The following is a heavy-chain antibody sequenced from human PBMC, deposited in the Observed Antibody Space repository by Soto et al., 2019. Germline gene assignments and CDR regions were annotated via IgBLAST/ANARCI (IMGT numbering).Heavy chain of an antibody. D-gene: IGHD6-19*01. J-gene: IGHJ4*02. CDR2: IWYDGSNK. CDR3: ARDSHVGSGWQLSADY. V-gene: IGHV3-33*01. Sequence: PGGSLRLSCAASGFTFSSYGMHWVRQAPGKGLEWVAVIWYDGSNKYYAEPAKGRFTISRDNSKNTLYMQMNSLRAEDTAVYYCARDSHVGSGWQLSADYRGQGPLVTVSS. CDR1: GFTFSSYG.